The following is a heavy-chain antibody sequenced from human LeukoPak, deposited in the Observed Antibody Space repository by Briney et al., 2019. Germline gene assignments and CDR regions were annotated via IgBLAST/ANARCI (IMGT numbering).Heavy chain of an antibody. D-gene: IGHD6-19*01. J-gene: IGHJ4*02. CDR3: AKWLAVAAKDY. CDR1: GFTFSSYA. CDR2: ISGSGGST. V-gene: IGHV3-23*01. Sequence: GSLRLSCTASGFTFSSYAMSWVRQAPGKGLEWVSAISGSGGSTYCADSVKGRFTISRDNSKNTLYLQMNSLRAEDRAVYYCAKWLAVAAKDYWGQGTLVTVSS.